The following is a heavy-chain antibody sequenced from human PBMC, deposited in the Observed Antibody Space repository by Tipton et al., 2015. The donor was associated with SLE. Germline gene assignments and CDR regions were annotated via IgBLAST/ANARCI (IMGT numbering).Heavy chain of an antibody. D-gene: IGHD2-2*01. V-gene: IGHV3-21*03. CDR2: ISSSGTYI. CDR3: ARRTCPSSSCYGMDV. Sequence: SLRLSCAASGFTFSSYRMNWVRQAPGKGLEWVSSISSSGTYIYYADSLKGRLTISRDDAKNSLYLQMNSLRAEDTAVYYCARRTCPSSSCYGMDVWGQGTTVTVSS. CDR1: GFTFSSYR. J-gene: IGHJ6*02.